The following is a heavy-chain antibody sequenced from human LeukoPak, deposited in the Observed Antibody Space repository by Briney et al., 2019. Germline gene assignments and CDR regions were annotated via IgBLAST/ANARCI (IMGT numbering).Heavy chain of an antibody. Sequence: SETLSLTCTVSGGSISSYYWSWIRQPPGKGLEWIGYIYYSGSTNYNPSLKSRVTISVDTSKNQFSLKLSSVTAADTAVYYCAREGYSGSPEGFQHWGQGTLVTVSS. J-gene: IGHJ1*01. D-gene: IGHD1-26*01. CDR2: IYYSGST. CDR3: AREGYSGSPEGFQH. V-gene: IGHV4-59*01. CDR1: GGSISSYY.